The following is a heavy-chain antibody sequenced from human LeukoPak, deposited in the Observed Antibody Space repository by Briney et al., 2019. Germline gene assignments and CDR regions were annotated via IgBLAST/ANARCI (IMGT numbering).Heavy chain of an antibody. J-gene: IGHJ4*02. CDR1: GFTFSSYG. V-gene: IGHV3-30*02. D-gene: IGHD3-3*01. Sequence: GGSLRLSCAASGFTFSSYGMHWVRQASGKGLEWVAFIRYDGSNKYYADSVKGRFTISRDNSKNTLYLQMNSLRAEDTAVYYCTIIMDFWSGSHFDYWGQGTLVTVSS. CDR2: IRYDGSNK. CDR3: TIIMDFWSGSHFDY.